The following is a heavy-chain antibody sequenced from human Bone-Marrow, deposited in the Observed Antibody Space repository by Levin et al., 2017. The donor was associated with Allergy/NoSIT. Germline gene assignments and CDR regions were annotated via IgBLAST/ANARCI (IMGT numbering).Heavy chain of an antibody. CDR1: GFTFSSYA. J-gene: IGHJ5*02. V-gene: IGHV3-23*01. CDR3: AKERLVVPAAMGHNWFDP. Sequence: HTGGSLRLSCAASGFTFSSYAMSWVRQAPGKGLEWVSAISGSGGSTYYADSVKGRFTISRDNSKNTLYLQMNSLRAEDTAVYYCAKERLVVPAAMGHNWFDPWGQGTLVTVSS. D-gene: IGHD2-2*01. CDR2: ISGSGGST.